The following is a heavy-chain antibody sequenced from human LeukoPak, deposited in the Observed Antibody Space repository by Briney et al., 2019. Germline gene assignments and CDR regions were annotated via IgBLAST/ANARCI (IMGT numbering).Heavy chain of an antibody. V-gene: IGHV1-46*01. CDR1: GYTFTSYY. Sequence: ASVKLSCKASGYTFTSYYMHWVRQAPGQGLEWMGIIDPSGGSTTYAQKFQGRVTMTRDTSTSTVCMELSGLRYEDTAVYYCARDLHIDGRPEGRDYWGQGTLVTVSS. J-gene: IGHJ4*02. CDR2: IDPSGGST. CDR3: ARDLHIDGRPEGRDY. D-gene: IGHD3-10*01.